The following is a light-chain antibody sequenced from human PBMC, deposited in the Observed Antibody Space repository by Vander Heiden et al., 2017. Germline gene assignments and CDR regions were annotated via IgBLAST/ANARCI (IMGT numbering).Light chain of an antibody. J-gene: IGKJ2*01. CDR2: WAS. CDR1: QSVLYSSNNTND. CDR3: QQFYNTPYT. Sequence: IVITQSPDSRSVSLGERATINCKSSQSVLYSSNNTNDLAWYQQKPGQPPKLLIYWASTRESGVPDRFSGSGSGTDFTLTISSLQAEDVAVYYCQQFYNTPYTFGQGPKLAIK. V-gene: IGKV4-1*01.